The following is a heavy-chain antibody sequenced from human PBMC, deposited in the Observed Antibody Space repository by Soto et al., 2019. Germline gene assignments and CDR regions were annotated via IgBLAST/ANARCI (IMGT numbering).Heavy chain of an antibody. Sequence: SQTLSLTCAISGDSVSSNSAAWNWIRQSPSRGLEWLGRTYYRSKWYNDYAVSVKSRITINPDTSKNQFSLQLNSVTPEDTAVYYCARDRELERRRGYYYYMDVWGKGTTVTVSS. J-gene: IGHJ6*03. CDR1: GDSVSSNSAA. V-gene: IGHV6-1*01. D-gene: IGHD1-1*01. CDR2: TYYRSKWYN. CDR3: ARDRELERRRGYYYYMDV.